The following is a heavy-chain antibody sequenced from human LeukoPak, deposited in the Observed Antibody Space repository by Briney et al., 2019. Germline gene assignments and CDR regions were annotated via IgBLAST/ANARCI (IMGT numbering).Heavy chain of an antibody. CDR2: IYSGGST. D-gene: IGHD3-22*01. Sequence: GGSLRLSCAASGFTVSSNYMSWVRQAPGKGLEWVSVIYSGGSTYYADSVKGRFTISRDNSKNTLYLQMNSPRAEDTAVYYCAREPYYDSSVDCWGQGTLVTVSS. J-gene: IGHJ4*02. CDR1: GFTVSSNY. CDR3: AREPYYDSSVDC. V-gene: IGHV3-66*02.